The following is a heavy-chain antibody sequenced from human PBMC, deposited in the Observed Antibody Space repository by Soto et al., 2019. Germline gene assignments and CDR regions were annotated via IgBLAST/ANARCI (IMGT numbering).Heavy chain of an antibody. CDR3: AHSKCTTTPCAPHFYSYMDV. D-gene: IGHD1-26*01. J-gene: IGHJ6*03. V-gene: IGHV2-5*02. CDR1: GFSLRTSGVG. CDR2: IYWDDDK. Sequence: SGPTLVNPTETLPLTCTFSGFSLRTSGVGVGWIRQPPGMALEWLALIYWDDDKLYNPSLRSRLTITKDTSKNQVVLRLANMDPVDTATYFCAHSKCTTTPCAPHFYSYMDVWGKGTTVTVSS.